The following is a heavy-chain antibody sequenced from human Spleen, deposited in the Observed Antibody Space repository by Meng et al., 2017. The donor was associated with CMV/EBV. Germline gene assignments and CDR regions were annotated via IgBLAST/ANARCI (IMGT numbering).Heavy chain of an antibody. CDR2: IIPIFGTA. CDR1: GGTFSSYA. CDR3: ARNGAVVPAAVNDY. D-gene: IGHD2-2*01. Sequence: SVKVSCKASGGTFSSYAISWVRQAPGQGLEWMGGIIPIFGTANYAQKFQGRVTITTDESTSTAYMELSSLRAEDTAVYYCARNGAVVPAAVNDYWGQGTLVTVSS. V-gene: IGHV1-69*05. J-gene: IGHJ4*02.